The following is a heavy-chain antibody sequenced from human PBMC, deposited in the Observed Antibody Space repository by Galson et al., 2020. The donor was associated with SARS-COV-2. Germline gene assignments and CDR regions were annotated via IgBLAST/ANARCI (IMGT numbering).Heavy chain of an antibody. CDR2: IYYSGST. Sequence: SETLSLTCTVSGGSISSYYWSWIRQPPGKGLERIGCIYYSGSTNYNPSLKSRVTISVDQSKNQFSLKLSSVTAADTAVYYCARLDLDSSSWYAYFDYWGQGTLVTVSS. CDR1: GGSISSYY. D-gene: IGHD6-13*01. CDR3: ARLDLDSSSWYAYFDY. J-gene: IGHJ4*02. V-gene: IGHV4-59*08.